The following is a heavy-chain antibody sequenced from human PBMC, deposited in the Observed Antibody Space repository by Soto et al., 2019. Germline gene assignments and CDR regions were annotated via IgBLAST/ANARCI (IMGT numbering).Heavy chain of an antibody. D-gene: IGHD3-22*01. CDR1: GGSLSSSSYY. CDR3: ARTGYYDSSGYPADAFDI. V-gene: IGHV4-39*01. Sequence: SETPSLPCTVSGGSLSSSSYYWGWVRQPPGKGLEWIGSIYYSGSTYYNPSLKSRVTISVDTSKNQFSLKLSSVTAADTAVYYCARTGYYDSSGYPADAFDIWGQGTMVTVS. CDR2: IYYSGST. J-gene: IGHJ3*02.